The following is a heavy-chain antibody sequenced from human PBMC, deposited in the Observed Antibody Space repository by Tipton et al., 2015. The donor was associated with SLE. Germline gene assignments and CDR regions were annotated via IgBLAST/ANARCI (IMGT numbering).Heavy chain of an antibody. CDR1: GGSISSGGYH. CDR3: ARSLETFDV. Sequence: LRLSCTVSGGSISSGGYHWNWIRQPAGKGLEWIGRMDGTGGTYYNPSLNSRVTISLDTSKNQFSLNLRSMTAADTAVYYCARSLETFDVWGQGTMVTVSS. V-gene: IGHV4-61*02. J-gene: IGHJ3*01. D-gene: IGHD3-3*01. CDR2: MDGTGGT.